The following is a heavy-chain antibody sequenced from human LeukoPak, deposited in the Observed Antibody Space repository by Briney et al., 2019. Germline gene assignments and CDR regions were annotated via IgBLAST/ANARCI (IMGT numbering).Heavy chain of an antibody. CDR3: AREGYSYDMYYAFDI. CDR2: IKQDGSEK. V-gene: IGHV3-7*01. Sequence: GGSLRLSCAASGFTFSSYWMSWVRQAPGKGLEWVANIKQDGSEKYYVDSVKGRFTISRDNAKNSLYLQMNSLRAEDTAVYYCAREGYSYDMYYAFDIWGQGTMVTVSS. D-gene: IGHD5-18*01. J-gene: IGHJ3*02. CDR1: GFTFSSYW.